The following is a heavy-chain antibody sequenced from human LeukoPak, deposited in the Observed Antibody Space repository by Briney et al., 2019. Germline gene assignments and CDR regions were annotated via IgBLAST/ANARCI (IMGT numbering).Heavy chain of an antibody. V-gene: IGHV3-53*01. CDR1: GLTVSSNY. Sequence: GGSLRLSCAASGLTVSSNYMTWVRQAPGKGLEWVSAIYTGGITYYADSVKGRFTISGDSSKNTLYLQMNSLRAEDTAVYYCAKNYYDSSGYFDYWGQGTLVTVSS. CDR2: IYTGGIT. CDR3: AKNYYDSSGYFDY. J-gene: IGHJ4*02. D-gene: IGHD3-22*01.